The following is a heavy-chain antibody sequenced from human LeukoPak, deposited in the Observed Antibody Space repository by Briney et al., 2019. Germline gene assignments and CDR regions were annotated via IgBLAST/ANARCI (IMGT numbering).Heavy chain of an antibody. Sequence: GASVKVSCKASGYTFTNYAMNWVRQAPGQGLEWMGWIHPSTGNPTYAQGFTGRFVFSLDTSVSTTYLQISSLKAEDTAVYYCARVVVVPAAPGAWYFDLWGRGTLVTVSS. CDR1: GYTFTNYA. D-gene: IGHD2-2*01. CDR3: ARVVVVPAAPGAWYFDL. CDR2: IHPSTGNP. V-gene: IGHV7-4-1*02. J-gene: IGHJ2*01.